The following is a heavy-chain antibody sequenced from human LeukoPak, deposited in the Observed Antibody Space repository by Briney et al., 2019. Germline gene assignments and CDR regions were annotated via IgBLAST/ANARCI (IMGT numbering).Heavy chain of an antibody. V-gene: IGHV5-51*01. J-gene: IGHJ4*02. Sequence: GESLKISCEGSGYIFTTYWIAWVRPMPGKGLEWMGIIHPDDSGTRYSPSFQGQVTISADKSISTAYLQWSSLKASDTAMYYCARLLTVVGPFNFWGQGTLVTVSS. D-gene: IGHD3-22*01. CDR2: IHPDDSGT. CDR3: ARLLTVVGPFNF. CDR1: GYIFTTYW.